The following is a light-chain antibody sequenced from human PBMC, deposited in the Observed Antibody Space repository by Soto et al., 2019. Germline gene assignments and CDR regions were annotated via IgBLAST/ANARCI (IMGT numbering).Light chain of an antibody. J-gene: IGKJ4*01. CDR1: QGIGSY. Sequence: DIQMTQSPSTLSGSVGDRATITCRASQGIGSYLAWYQQKQGEAPKIXIFAASTLQSGVPSRFSGSGSGTDCTRTISSLQAEDFATDYCQQLSTYPSTFGGGTKVDI. V-gene: IGKV1-9*01. CDR2: AAS. CDR3: QQLSTYPST.